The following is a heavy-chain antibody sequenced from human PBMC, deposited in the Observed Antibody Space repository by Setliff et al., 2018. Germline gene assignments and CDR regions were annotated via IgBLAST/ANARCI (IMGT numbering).Heavy chain of an antibody. CDR1: GYTFIDYG. CDR2: IGAYTGKS. V-gene: IGHV1-18*01. CDR3: SRINIYVSSGYYYAPDL. Sequence: ASVKVSCKASGYTFIDYGITWVRQAPGQGLEWMGWIGAYTGKSNYAHKFQGRMTLTTDTSTGTAYMELRSLRSEDTAVYYCSRINIYVSSGYYYAPDLWGQGTLVTVSS. J-gene: IGHJ5*02. D-gene: IGHD3-22*01.